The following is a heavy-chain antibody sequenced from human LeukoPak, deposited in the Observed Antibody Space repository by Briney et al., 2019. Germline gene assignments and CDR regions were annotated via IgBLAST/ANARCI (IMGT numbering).Heavy chain of an antibody. D-gene: IGHD6-19*01. CDR1: GFSFSSDD. CDR2: IESDGSNE. V-gene: IGHV3-30*02. J-gene: IGHJ4*02. CDR3: AKEGSGWYYLDY. Sequence: GGSLRLSCAASGFSFSSDDMHWVREAPGQGLEWGTFIESDGSNEYYADSVKGRFTISRDNSKNTVYVQMNSLRAEDTAVYYCAKEGSGWYYLDYWGQGTVVTVSS.